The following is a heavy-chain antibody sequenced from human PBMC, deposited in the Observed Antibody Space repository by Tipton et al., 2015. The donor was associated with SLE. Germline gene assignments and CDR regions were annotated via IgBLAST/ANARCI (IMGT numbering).Heavy chain of an antibody. CDR1: GGSISSGDYY. CDR2: IYYSGST. J-gene: IGHJ6*03. CDR3: AREVRPDLHYYMDV. V-gene: IGHV4-61*08. Sequence: TLSLTCTVSGGSISSGDYYWSWIRQPPGKGLEWIGYIYYSGSTNYNPSLKSRVTISVDTSKNQFSLKLSSVTAADTAVYYCAREVRPDLHYYMDVWGKGTTVTVSS.